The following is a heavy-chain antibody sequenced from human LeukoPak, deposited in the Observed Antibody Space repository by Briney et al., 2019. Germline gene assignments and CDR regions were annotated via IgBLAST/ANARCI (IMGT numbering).Heavy chain of an antibody. CDR3: TRDWLNKAYDP. CDR1: GHIFTGYY. CDR2: IHAETGVT. Sequence: ASVKVSCKDSGHIFTGYYIHWVRQAPGQGLEWMAWIHAETGVTYYAQKFQGRVTLTRDTSISTDYMELTWLRSDDTAIYYCTRDWLNKAYDPWGQGTLVTVSS. J-gene: IGHJ4*02. D-gene: IGHD3-16*01. V-gene: IGHV1-2*02.